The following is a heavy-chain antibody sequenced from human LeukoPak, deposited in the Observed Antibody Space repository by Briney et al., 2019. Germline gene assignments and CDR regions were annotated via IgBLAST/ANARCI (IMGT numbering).Heavy chain of an antibody. CDR1: GGSISSSSYY. CDR2: IYYSGST. V-gene: IGHV4-39*07. CDR3: ARDGTTMIVVVIDAFDI. J-gene: IGHJ3*02. D-gene: IGHD3-22*01. Sequence: PSETLSLTCTVSGGSISSSSYYWGWIRQPPGKGLEWIGSIYYSGSTYYNPSLKSRVTISVDTSKNQFSLKLSSVTAADTAVYYCARDGTTMIVVVIDAFDIWGQGTMVTVSS.